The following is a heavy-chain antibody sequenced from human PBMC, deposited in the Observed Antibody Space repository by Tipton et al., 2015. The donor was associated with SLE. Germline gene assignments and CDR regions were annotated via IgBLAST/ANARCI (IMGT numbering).Heavy chain of an antibody. CDR1: GVIFSTLA. Sequence: SGVIFSTLAMSWVRQAPGKGLEWASTIHSGGRIYYADSVKGRFTISRHNSKNTLFLQMNSLRAEDTAVYYCGGGQYYYMDVWGEGTTVTISS. CDR3: GGGQYYYMDV. CDR2: IHSGGRI. J-gene: IGHJ6*03. D-gene: IGHD3-16*01. V-gene: IGHV3-53*04.